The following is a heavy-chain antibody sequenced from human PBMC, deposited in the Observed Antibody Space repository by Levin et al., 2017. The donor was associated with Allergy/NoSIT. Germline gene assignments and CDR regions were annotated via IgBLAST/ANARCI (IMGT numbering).Heavy chain of an antibody. Sequence: GGSLRLSCKASGYTFTGYYMHWVRQAPGQGLEWMGRINPNSGGTNYAQKFQGRVTMTRDTSISTAYMELSRLRSDDTAVYYCARDPPKTTIAAAGRSDYWGQGTLVTVSS. CDR3: ARDPPKTTIAAAGRSDY. D-gene: IGHD6-13*01. V-gene: IGHV1-2*06. CDR1: GYTFTGYY. J-gene: IGHJ4*02. CDR2: INPNSGGT.